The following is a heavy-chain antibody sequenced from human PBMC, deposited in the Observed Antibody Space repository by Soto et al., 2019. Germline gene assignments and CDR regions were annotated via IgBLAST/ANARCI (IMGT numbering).Heavy chain of an antibody. Sequence: QVQLQQWGAGLLKPSETLSLTCGVYGGSFSGYYWNWIRQAPGKGLEWIAEISQSGSTNYNPSLMSRVTISLETSKSQFSLQLKSVTAADTAVYYCARGGPQLERRFPFGIWGQGTVVNVSS. J-gene: IGHJ3*02. V-gene: IGHV4-34*01. CDR2: ISQSGST. CDR1: GGSFSGYY. D-gene: IGHD1-1*01. CDR3: ARGGPQLERRFPFGI.